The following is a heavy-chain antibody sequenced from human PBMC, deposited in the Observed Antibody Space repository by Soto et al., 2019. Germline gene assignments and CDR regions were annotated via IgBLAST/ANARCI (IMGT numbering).Heavy chain of an antibody. J-gene: IGHJ5*02. D-gene: IGHD3-10*01. CDR3: ARSTMVALDP. CDR2: IYYSGST. Sequence: PSETLSLTCPVSGGSISSYYWSWIRQPPGKGLEWIGYIYYSGSTNYNPSLKSRVTIPVDTSKNQFSLKLSSVTAADTAVYYCARSTMVALDPWGQGTLVTVSS. CDR1: GGSISSYY. V-gene: IGHV4-59*01.